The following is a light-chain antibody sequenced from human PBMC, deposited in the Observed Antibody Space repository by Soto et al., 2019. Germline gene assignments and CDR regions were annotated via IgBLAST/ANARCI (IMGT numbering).Light chain of an antibody. CDR3: QQLNRLPRT. CDR1: QDISSY. Sequence: DIPLTQSPSFLSASVGDRVTITCRASQDISSYLAWYQQRPGKVPRFLTHSASTLQSGVPSRFSATGSGTTFTLTISSLQPEVIATYHCQQLNRLPRTFGQGTKVE. V-gene: IGKV1-9*01. CDR2: SAS. J-gene: IGKJ1*01.